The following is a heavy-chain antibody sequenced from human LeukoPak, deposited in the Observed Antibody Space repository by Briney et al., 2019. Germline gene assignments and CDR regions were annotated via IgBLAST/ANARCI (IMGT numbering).Heavy chain of an antibody. CDR1: GGSFSGFY. J-gene: IGHJ4*02. V-gene: IGHV4-34*01. CDR2: ISHNGGP. CDR3: ARGKKRQGLYDY. Sequence: SEPLSLTCAVYGGSFSGFYWSWIRQPPEKGLEWIGEISHNGGPNYNPSFESRVTISVDTSKNQFSLNLTSLTAAHTAVYYCARGKKRQGLYDYWGPGTLATVSS.